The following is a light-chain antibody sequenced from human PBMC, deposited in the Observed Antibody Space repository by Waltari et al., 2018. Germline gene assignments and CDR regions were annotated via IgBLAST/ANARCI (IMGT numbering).Light chain of an antibody. CDR3: QQRSNWPPRFL. V-gene: IGKV3-11*01. CDR2: DAS. CDR1: QSVSSY. Sequence: EIVLTQSPATLSLSPGERATLSCRASQSVSSYLAWYQQNPGQAPRLLISDASNRATGIPAMFSGSGSGTDFTLTISSLEPEDFAVYYCQQRSNWPPRFLFGGGTKVEIK. J-gene: IGKJ4*01.